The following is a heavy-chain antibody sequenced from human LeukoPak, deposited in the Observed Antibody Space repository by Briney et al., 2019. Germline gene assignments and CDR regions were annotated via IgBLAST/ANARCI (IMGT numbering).Heavy chain of an antibody. Sequence: SETLSLTCTVSGGSISSYYWTWIRQPPGKGLEWIGDIYYSWSTNYNPSLKSRVTISVDTSKNQFSLKLSSVTAADTAVYYCARRGNYLVYYYYYYMDVWGKGTTVTVSS. CDR3: ARRGNYLVYYYYYYMDV. CDR2: IYYSWST. J-gene: IGHJ6*03. CDR1: GGSISSYY. V-gene: IGHV4-59*01. D-gene: IGHD4-11*01.